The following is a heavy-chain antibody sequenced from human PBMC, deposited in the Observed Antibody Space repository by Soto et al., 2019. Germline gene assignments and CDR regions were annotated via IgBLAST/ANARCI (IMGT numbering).Heavy chain of an antibody. D-gene: IGHD5-18*01. V-gene: IGHV1-69*02. CDR2: IIPMLGIA. CDR3: ANRGYSYGFVIY. CDR1: VGTFSSYT. Sequence: QVQLVQSGAVVKKPGSSVIVSCKAYVGTFSSYTFSWVRQAPGHGLEWMGRIIPMLGIANYAQKFQGRVTNTADKSTSTAYRELSSLRSEDTAVYYCANRGYSYGFVIYWGQGNLVTVSS. J-gene: IGHJ4*02.